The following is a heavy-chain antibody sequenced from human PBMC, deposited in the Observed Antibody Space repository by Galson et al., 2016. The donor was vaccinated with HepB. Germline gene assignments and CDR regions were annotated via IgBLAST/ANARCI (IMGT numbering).Heavy chain of an antibody. J-gene: IGHJ6*02. CDR3: ARGVAPWALGSLGFHMDV. CDR2: TYYRSKWYN. Sequence: CAISGDSVSTKSAAWNWIRQSPSRGLEWLGRTYYRSKWYNEYAVSVQSRITINPDTSKNQFSLQLNSVTLEDTAVYYCARGVAPWALGSLGFHMDVWGQGTTVTVCS. CDR1: GDSVSTKSAA. V-gene: IGHV6-1*01. D-gene: IGHD1-26*01.